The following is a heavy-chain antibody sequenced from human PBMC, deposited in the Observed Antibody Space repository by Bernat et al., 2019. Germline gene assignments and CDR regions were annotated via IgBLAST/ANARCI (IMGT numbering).Heavy chain of an antibody. D-gene: IGHD7-27*01. Sequence: QVQLQESGPGLVKPSQTLSLTCTVSGGSISSGGYFWSWIRQHPGKGLEWIGYIYYSGSTYYNPSLKSRVTISVDTSKNQFSLKLSSVTAADTAVYYCAREANWGYLLDYWGQGTLVTVSS. CDR2: IYYSGST. V-gene: IGHV4-31*03. CDR3: AREANWGYLLDY. J-gene: IGHJ4*02. CDR1: GGSISSGGYF.